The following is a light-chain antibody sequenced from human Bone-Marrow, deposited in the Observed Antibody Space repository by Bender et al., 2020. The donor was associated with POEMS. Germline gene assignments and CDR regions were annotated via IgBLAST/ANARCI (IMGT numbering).Light chain of an antibody. CDR2: EDN. CDR1: SSDVGTYKF. CDR3: CSYAVGKYV. V-gene: IGLV2-23*01. J-gene: IGLJ1*01. Sequence: QSALTQPASVSGSPGQSITISCTGTSSDVGTYKFVSWFQQHPGKVPKLMIHEDNKRPSGVSDRFSGSKSANTASLTISGLQAEDEADYYCCSYAVGKYVFGGGTKVTVL.